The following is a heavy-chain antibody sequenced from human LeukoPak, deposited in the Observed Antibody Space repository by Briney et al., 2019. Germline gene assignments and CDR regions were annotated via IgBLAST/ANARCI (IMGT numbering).Heavy chain of an antibody. Sequence: SETLSLTCTVSGGSISSSSYYWGWIRQPPGKGLEWIGSIYYSGSPYNYNPSLKSRVTISADTPKNQLFLEMRSVTAADTAVYYCARHLLSRLDPFDIWGQGTLVTVSS. D-gene: IGHD6-13*01. CDR2: IYYSGSP. J-gene: IGHJ3*02. V-gene: IGHV4-39*01. CDR3: ARHLLSRLDPFDI. CDR1: GGSISSSSYY.